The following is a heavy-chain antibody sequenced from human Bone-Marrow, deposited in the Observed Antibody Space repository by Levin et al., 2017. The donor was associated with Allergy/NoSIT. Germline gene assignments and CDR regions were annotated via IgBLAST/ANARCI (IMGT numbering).Heavy chain of an antibody. J-gene: IGHJ4*02. V-gene: IGHV3-15*01. Sequence: GESLKISCVASGFTFGNAWMNWVRQAPGKGLQWVGRIKGKTDGGTTNYAAPVKGRFTISRDDSKKTLYLQMNSLKTEDTAIYYCTTRSHWGQGTLVTVCS. CDR3: TTRSH. CDR2: IKGKTDGGTT. CDR1: GFTFGNAW.